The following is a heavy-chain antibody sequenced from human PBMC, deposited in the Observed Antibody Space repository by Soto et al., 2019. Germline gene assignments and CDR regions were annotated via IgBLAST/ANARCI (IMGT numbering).Heavy chain of an antibody. CDR2: IKGKAYRGTT. V-gene: IGHV3-49*04. Sequence: QPGGSLRLSCTASGFTFGDSTMNWVRQAPGKXLEWVGFIKGKAYRGTTEYAASVIGRFSLSRASSKRVAYLQVRSPKTEAKAAFYCARSGYYCGSGSYYFGRDLDAWGQGPLVTVSS. J-gene: IGHJ5*01. CDR3: ARSGYYCGSGSYYFGRDLDA. D-gene: IGHD3-10*01. CDR1: GFTFGDST.